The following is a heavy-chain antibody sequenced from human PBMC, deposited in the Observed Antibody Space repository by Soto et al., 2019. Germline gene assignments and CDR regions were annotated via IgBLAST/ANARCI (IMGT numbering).Heavy chain of an antibody. D-gene: IGHD3-9*01. J-gene: IGHJ6*02. CDR3: TRDDRNTPQLRYCDWFGYYYYYGMDV. CDR2: IRSKAYGGTT. Sequence: PGGSLRLSCTASGFTFGDYAMGWFRQAPGKGLEWVGFIRSKAYGGTTEYAASVKGRFTISRDDSKSIAYLQMNSLKTEDTAVYYCTRDDRNTPQLRYCDWFGYYYYYGMDVWGQGTTVTVSS. V-gene: IGHV3-49*03. CDR1: GFTFGDYA.